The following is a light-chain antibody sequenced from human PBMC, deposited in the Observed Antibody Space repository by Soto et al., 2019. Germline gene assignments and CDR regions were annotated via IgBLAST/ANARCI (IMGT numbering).Light chain of an antibody. J-gene: IGKJ2*01. Sequence: DIQMTQSPSTLSASVGDRVTITCRASQSINNWLAWYQQKPGKAPKLLIYEASSLLSGVPSRFSDSGSGTEFTLTISSLQAVDFVDYYCQPYDNDSSTFGQGTNLDI. CDR2: EAS. V-gene: IGKV1-5*03. CDR3: QPYDNDSST. CDR1: QSINNW.